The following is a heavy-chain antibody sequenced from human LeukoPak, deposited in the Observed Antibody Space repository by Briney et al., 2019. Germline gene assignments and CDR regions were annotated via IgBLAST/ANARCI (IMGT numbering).Heavy chain of an antibody. J-gene: IGHJ4*02. Sequence: SETLSLTCAVYGGSFSGYYWSWVRQPPGKGLEWIGEINHSGGTNYNPSLKSRVTISVDTSKNQFSLKLSSVTAADTAVYYCARGDWYYDFWSGAQRQGYFDYWGQGTLVTVSS. CDR2: INHSGGT. D-gene: IGHD3-3*01. V-gene: IGHV4-34*01. CDR3: ARGDWYYDFWSGAQRQGYFDY. CDR1: GGSFSGYY.